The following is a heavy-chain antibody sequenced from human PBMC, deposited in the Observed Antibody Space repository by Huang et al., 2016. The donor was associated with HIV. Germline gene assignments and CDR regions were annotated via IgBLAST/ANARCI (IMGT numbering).Heavy chain of an antibody. CDR1: GGSFRNFA. CDR3: ATVDYYDTSGPQRGYFDN. CDR2: IIPTLGTA. J-gene: IGHJ4*02. Sequence: QVQLVQSGAEVKKPGSSVKVSCKASGGSFRNFAIGWVRQAPGQGLEWMGGIIPTLGTANYAQKFQGRVTIIADECTSTAYMELSSLRTEDTAVYYCATVDYYDTSGPQRGYFDNWGQGTLVTVSS. V-gene: IGHV1-69*01. D-gene: IGHD3-22*01.